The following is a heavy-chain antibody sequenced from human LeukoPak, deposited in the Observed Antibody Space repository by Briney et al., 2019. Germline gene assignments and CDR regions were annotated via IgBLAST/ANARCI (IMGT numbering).Heavy chain of an antibody. V-gene: IGHV3-30*03. J-gene: IGHJ5*02. Sequence: GGSLRLSCAASGFTFDNYGMHWVRQGPGKGLEWVAVISYDVSSKYYADSVRGRFTISRDNSKKTLYLQMNSLRAEDTAVYYCVRAFSHGQTNWFDPWGQGTLVTVSS. CDR3: VRAFSHGQTNWFDP. CDR1: GFTFDNYG. CDR2: ISYDVSSK.